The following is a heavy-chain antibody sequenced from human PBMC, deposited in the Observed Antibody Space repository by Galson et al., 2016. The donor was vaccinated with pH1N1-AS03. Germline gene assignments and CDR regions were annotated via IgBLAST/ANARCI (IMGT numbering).Heavy chain of an antibody. V-gene: IGHV3-7*03. D-gene: IGHD3-16*01. CDR2: IKQDGSET. CDR1: GLEFSYFW. Sequence: SLRLSCAASGLEFSYFWMTWVRQAPGKGPEWVANIKQDGSETHYVDSVKGRFTISRDNAKNSLYLQMNSLSVEDTAMYYCARGEMIGDDSWGQGTLVTVSS. CDR3: ARGEMIGDDS. J-gene: IGHJ4*02.